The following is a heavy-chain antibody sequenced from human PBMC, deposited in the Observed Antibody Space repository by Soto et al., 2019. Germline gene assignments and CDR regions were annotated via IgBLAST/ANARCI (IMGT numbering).Heavy chain of an antibody. Sequence: LRLSCAASGFTFMYYTMNWVRQAPGTGLEWVASISSSSSYIEYADSLKGRFTISRDNAKNSVHLQMRSLRAEDTAVYYCARGSFFYETSGYYPPDYWGQGTLVTVSS. CDR3: ARGSFFYETSGYYPPDY. CDR2: ISSSSSYI. CDR1: GFTFMYYT. D-gene: IGHD3-22*01. V-gene: IGHV3-21*01. J-gene: IGHJ4*02.